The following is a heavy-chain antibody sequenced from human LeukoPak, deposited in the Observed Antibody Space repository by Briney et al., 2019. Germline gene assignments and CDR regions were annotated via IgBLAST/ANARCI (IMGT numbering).Heavy chain of an antibody. CDR2: ISWNSGSI. CDR3: AKDIRMFRPAAKVDAFDI. Sequence: PGRSLRLSCAASGFTFDDYAMHWVRQGPGKGLEWVSGISWNSGSIGYADSVKGRFTISRDNAKNSLYLQMNSLRAEDTALYYCAKDIRMFRPAAKVDAFDIWGQGTMVTVSS. CDR1: GFTFDDYA. D-gene: IGHD2-2*01. V-gene: IGHV3-9*01. J-gene: IGHJ3*02.